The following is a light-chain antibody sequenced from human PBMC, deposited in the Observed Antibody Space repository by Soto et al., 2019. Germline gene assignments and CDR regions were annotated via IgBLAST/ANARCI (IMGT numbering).Light chain of an antibody. CDR1: SSNIGSNY. CDR3: AAWDDSLSGHVV. Sequence: QAVVTQPPSASGTPGQRVIISCSGSSSNIGSNYVYWYQQLPGTAPKLLIYRNNQRPSGVPDRFSGSKSGTSASLAISGLRSEDEADYYCAAWDDSLSGHVVFGGGTKLTVL. V-gene: IGLV1-47*01. CDR2: RNN. J-gene: IGLJ2*01.